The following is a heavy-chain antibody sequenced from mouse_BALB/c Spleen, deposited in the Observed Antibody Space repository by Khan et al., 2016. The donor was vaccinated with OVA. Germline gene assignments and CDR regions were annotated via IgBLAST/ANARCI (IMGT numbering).Heavy chain of an antibody. CDR2: ISSGGSYT. D-gene: IGHD1-1*01. V-gene: IGHV5-9-3*01. Sequence: EVELVESGGGLVKPGGSLKFSCAASGFTFSNYGMSWVRQTPEKRLEWVATISSGGSYTYYPDSVKGRFTISRDNAHSTLYLKMSSLRSEDTAMYYCARTPGYYGSNYFDYWGQGTTLTVSS. CDR1: GFTFSNYG. CDR3: ARTPGYYGSNYFDY. J-gene: IGHJ2*01.